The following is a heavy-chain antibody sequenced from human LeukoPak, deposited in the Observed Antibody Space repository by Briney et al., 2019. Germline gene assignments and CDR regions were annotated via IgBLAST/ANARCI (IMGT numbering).Heavy chain of an antibody. D-gene: IGHD3-10*01. J-gene: IGHJ4*02. V-gene: IGHV1-2*02. CDR1: GYTFTGYY. CDR3: ARDLKNYGHLGPLDY. CDR2: INPNSGGT. Sequence: ASVKVSCKASGYTFTGYYMHWVRQAPGQGLEWMGWINPNSGGTNYAQKFQGRVTMTRDTSISTAYMELSSLRSDDTAVYFCARDLKNYGHLGPLDYWGQGTLVTVSS.